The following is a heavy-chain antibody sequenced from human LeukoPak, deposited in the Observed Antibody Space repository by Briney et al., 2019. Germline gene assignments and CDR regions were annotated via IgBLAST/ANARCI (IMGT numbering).Heavy chain of an antibody. J-gene: IGHJ5*02. CDR2: INHSGST. CDR3: ARGGLEMATIKAGWFDP. CDR1: GGSFSGYY. D-gene: IGHD5-24*01. V-gene: IGHV4-34*01. Sequence: SETLSLTCAVYGGSFSGYYWSWIRQPPGKGLEWIGEINHSGSTNYNPSLKSRVTISVDTSKNQLSLKLSSVAAADTAVYYCARGGLEMATIKAGWFDPWGQGTLVTVSS.